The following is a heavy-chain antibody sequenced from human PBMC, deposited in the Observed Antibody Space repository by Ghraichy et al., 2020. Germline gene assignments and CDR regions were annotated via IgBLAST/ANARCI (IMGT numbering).Heavy chain of an antibody. Sequence: GGSLRLSCAASGFTVSSNYMSWVRQAPGKGLEWVSVIYSGGSTYYADSVKGRFTISRDNSKNTLYLQMNSLRAEDTAVYYCARILVGGYGIYWYFDLWGRGTLVTVSS. CDR2: IYSGGST. J-gene: IGHJ2*01. CDR3: ARILVGGYGIYWYFDL. D-gene: IGHD1-26*01. V-gene: IGHV3-66*02. CDR1: GFTVSSNY.